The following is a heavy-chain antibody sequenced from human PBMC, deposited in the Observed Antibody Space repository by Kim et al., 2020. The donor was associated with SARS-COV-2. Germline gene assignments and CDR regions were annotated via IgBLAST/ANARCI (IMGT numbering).Heavy chain of an antibody. CDR2: ISYDGDNT. D-gene: IGHD3-9*01. V-gene: IGHV3-30*04. CDR1: GFTFNTYA. CDR3: ASDRLYCGFLTGPLGY. Sequence: GGSLRLSCVASGFTFNTYAIHWVRQAPGKGLEWLAVISYDGDNTYYADSVKGRFTISRDNSKNTLYLQMNSLRADDTALYYCASDRLYCGFLTGPLGYW. J-gene: IGHJ4*01.